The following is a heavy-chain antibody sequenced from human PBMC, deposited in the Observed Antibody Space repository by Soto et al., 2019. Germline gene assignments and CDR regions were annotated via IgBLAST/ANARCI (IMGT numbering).Heavy chain of an antibody. J-gene: IGHJ4*02. CDR2: TGSGTGPG. CDR1: GGSPSTNP. D-gene: IGHD2-15*01. V-gene: IGHV1-69*06. Sequence: GASVKVSCKASGGSPSTNPISWVRQAPGQGLEWMGGTGSGTGPGNNAQKFQGRLTVTADKSTSTVYMELTNLSSEDTAVYYCARRDSGGFFRFFDSWGQGTLVTVSS. CDR3: ARRDSGGFFRFFDS.